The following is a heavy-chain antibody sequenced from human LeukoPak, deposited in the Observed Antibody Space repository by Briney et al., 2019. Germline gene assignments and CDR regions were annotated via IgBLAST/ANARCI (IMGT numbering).Heavy chain of an antibody. V-gene: IGHV1-18*01. CDR1: GYIFNSYG. D-gene: IGHD2-2*03. CDR3: VRIDHGSHDY. CDR2: INTYSGDT. J-gene: IGHJ4*02. Sequence: ASVKVSCKASGYIFNSYGISWVRQAPGQGLEWMAWINTYSGDTNYAKNLQGRVTVTTHTSTSTAYMELKSLRSDDTAVYYCVRIDHGSHDYWGQGTLVTVSS.